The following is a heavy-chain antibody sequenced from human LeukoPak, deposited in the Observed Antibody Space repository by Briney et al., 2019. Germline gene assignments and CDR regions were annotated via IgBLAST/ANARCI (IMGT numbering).Heavy chain of an antibody. D-gene: IGHD5-18*01. CDR1: GFTFSSYG. V-gene: IGHV3-23*01. Sequence: RTGGSLRLSCAASGFTFSSYGMSWVRQAPGTGLEWVSSISANGRNTHYADSVKARFTISRDNSKNTLYFQMNSLRAEDTAVYYCASQLWNSDYWGQGTLVTVSS. CDR2: ISANGRNT. CDR3: ASQLWNSDY. J-gene: IGHJ4*02.